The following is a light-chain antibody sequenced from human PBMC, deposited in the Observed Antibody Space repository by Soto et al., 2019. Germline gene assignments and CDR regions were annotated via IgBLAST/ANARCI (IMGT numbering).Light chain of an antibody. V-gene: IGKV3-11*01. CDR3: QKSSSSPIT. J-gene: IGKJ3*01. CDR1: HSVRSN. CDR2: DAS. Sequence: IVWTQSPSILSLSPGEIATLSCRASHSVRSNLAWYQQKPGQSPRLLIYDASRRATGIPARFSGSGSGTDFTLAISSLETEDFAVYYCQKSSSSPITFGPGTKVDIK.